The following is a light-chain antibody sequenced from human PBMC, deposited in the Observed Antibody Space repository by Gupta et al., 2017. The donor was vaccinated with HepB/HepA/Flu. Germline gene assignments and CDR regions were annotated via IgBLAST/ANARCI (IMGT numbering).Light chain of an antibody. Sequence: SSELNQDPAVSVVLGQTVRITCQGDSLRGYYATWYQKKPGQAPLLVIYGKNDRPSGIPDRFSGSNSGNTASLTITRAQAEDEADYYCYSGDTSGNHLGLFGGGTKLTV. J-gene: IGLJ2*01. CDR1: SLRGYY. V-gene: IGLV3-19*01. CDR2: GKN. CDR3: YSGDTSGNHLGL.